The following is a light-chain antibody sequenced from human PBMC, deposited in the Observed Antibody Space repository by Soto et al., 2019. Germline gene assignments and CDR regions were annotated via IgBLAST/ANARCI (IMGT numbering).Light chain of an antibody. J-gene: IGLJ3*02. Sequence: QSALTQPPSASGSPGQSVIISCTGTSSDVGGYNYVSWHQQHPGRAPRLLIYEVFKRPSGVPDRFSGSKSGNMASLTVSGLQAEDEAAYFCSSYAGSKFWVFGGGTKLTVL. CDR1: SSDVGGYNY. CDR3: SSYAGSKFWV. V-gene: IGLV2-8*01. CDR2: EVF.